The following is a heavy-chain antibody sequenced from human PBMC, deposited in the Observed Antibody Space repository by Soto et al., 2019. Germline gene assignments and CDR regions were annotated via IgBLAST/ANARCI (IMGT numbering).Heavy chain of an antibody. CDR3: TPSLGPYDSSGYYYEDYYGMDV. CDR1: GFTFSNAW. D-gene: IGHD3-22*01. Sequence: PGGSLRLSCAASGFTFSNAWMNWVRQAPGKGLEWVGRIKSKTDGGTTDYAAPVKGRFTISRDDSKNTLYLQMNSLKTEDTAVYYCTPSLGPYDSSGYYYEDYYGMDVWGQGTTVTVSS. V-gene: IGHV3-15*07. J-gene: IGHJ6*02. CDR2: IKSKTDGGTT.